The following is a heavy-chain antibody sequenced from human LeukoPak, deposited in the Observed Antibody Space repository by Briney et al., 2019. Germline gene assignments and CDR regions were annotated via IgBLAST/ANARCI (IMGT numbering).Heavy chain of an antibody. Sequence: GGSLRLSCAASGFTFSNDDMNWVRQAPGKGLEWVSGISGDGGRTWYAGSVKGRFTISRDNSKNTLSLQMNSLRAEDTAVYYCAKVNWCRASCADAWGQGTLVTVSS. CDR2: ISGDGGRT. J-gene: IGHJ4*02. CDR3: AKVNWCRASCADA. V-gene: IGHV3-23*01. D-gene: IGHD2-2*01. CDR1: GFTFSNDD.